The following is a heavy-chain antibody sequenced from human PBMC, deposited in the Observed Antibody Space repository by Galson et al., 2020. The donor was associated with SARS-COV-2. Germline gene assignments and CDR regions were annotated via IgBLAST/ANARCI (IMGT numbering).Heavy chain of an antibody. J-gene: IGHJ5*02. CDR2: IIPIFGRA. CDR3: ARDRFPDYSSSGEVDP. CDR1: GGTFSSYA. V-gene: IGHV1-69*13. Sequence: SVKVSCKASGGTFSSYAISWVRQAPGQGLEWMGGIIPIFGRANYAQKFQGRVTITADESTSTAYMELSSLRSEDTAVYYCARDRFPDYSSSGEVDPWGQGTLVTVSS. D-gene: IGHD6-6*01.